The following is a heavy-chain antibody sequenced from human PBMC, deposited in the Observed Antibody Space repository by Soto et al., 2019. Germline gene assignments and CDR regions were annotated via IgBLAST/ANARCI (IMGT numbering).Heavy chain of an antibody. CDR2: ISYDGSNK. CDR1: GFTFRSYG. V-gene: IGHV3-30*18. Sequence: QVQLMESGGGVVQPGRSLRLSCAASGFTFRSYGMHWVRQAPGKGLEWVAVISYDGSNKYYVDSVKGRFTISRDNSKNTPYLQMNSLRAEDTAVYYCAKASVGTTTPLFDYWGQGTLVTVSS. J-gene: IGHJ4*02. CDR3: AKASVGTTTPLFDY. D-gene: IGHD1-26*01.